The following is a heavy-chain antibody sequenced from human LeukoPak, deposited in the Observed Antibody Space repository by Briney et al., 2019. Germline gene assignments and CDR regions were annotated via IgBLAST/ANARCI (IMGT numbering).Heavy chain of an antibody. J-gene: IGHJ4*02. D-gene: IGHD3-16*02. CDR1: GGSFSGYY. CDR3: ARVAWIPIGGVIVTAFDY. V-gene: IGHV4-34*01. Sequence: SETLSLTCAVYGGSFSGYYWSWIRQPPGKGLEWIGEIHHSGDTDYNSSLKSRVTISLDKSKTQFSLTLNSVTAADTAVYYCARVAWIPIGGVIVTAFDYWGQGTLVTVSS. CDR2: IHHSGDT.